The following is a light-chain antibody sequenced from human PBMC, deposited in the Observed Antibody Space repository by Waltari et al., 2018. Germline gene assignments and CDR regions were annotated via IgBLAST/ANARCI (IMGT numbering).Light chain of an antibody. CDR3: CSYAGSSTYV. CDR1: IGGVGTCNP. CDR2: EAS. J-gene: IGLJ1*01. V-gene: IGLV2-23*01. Sequence: QSALTQTASVSGSPGQSITSPCTGTIGGVGTCNPVAWYQQHPGKVPNLMIYEASRRPSGVSNRFSGSKAGNTASLTISGLQAEDEADYYCCSYAGSSTYVFGTGTKVTVL.